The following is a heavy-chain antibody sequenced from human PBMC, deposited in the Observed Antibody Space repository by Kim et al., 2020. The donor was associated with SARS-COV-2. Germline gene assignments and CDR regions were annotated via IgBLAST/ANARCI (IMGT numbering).Heavy chain of an antibody. Sequence: GGSLRLSCAASGFTFSSYAMHWVRQAPGKGLEWVAVISYDGSNKYYADSVKGRFTISRDNSKNTLYLQMNSLRAEDTAVYYCARGDYGDYNDAFDIWGQG. CDR2: ISYDGSNK. CDR1: GFTFSSYA. J-gene: IGHJ3*02. CDR3: ARGDYGDYNDAFDI. D-gene: IGHD4-17*01. V-gene: IGHV3-30*04.